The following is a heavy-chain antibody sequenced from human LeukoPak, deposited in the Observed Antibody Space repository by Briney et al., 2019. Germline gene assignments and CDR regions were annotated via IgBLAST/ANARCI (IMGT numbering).Heavy chain of an antibody. V-gene: IGHV3-11*01. Sequence: GGSLSLSCAASGFTLSDYYMSWIRQAPGKGLEWVSYSSSSGSTIYYADSVKGRFAISRDNAKNSLYLQMNSLRAEDTAVYYCARRRDFIDYWGQGTLVTASS. CDR3: ARRRDFIDY. J-gene: IGHJ4*02. D-gene: IGHD3/OR15-3a*01. CDR2: SSSSGSTI. CDR1: GFTLSDYY.